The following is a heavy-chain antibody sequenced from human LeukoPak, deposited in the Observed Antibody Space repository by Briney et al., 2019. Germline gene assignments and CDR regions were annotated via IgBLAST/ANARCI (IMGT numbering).Heavy chain of an antibody. CDR2: IKSDGSTT. CDR3: AREKGAGYYRDLDY. D-gene: IGHD3-9*01. J-gene: IGHJ4*02. CDR1: GFTFSSYW. V-gene: IGHV3-74*01. Sequence: GGSLRLSCAASGFTFSSYWMHWVRQAPGKGLVWVLRIKSDGSTTTYADSVKGRFTISRDNPKNTLFLQMNSLRVEDTALYYCAREKGAGYYRDLDYWGQGTLATVSS.